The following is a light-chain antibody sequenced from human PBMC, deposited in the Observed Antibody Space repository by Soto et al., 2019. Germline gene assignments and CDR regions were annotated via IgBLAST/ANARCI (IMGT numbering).Light chain of an antibody. CDR2: QDT. CDR1: KLGDKY. CDR3: QSWDNTTMV. J-gene: IGLJ3*02. Sequence: SYELTQPPSVSVSPGQTVSVTCSGDKLGDKYACWFQQKPGQSPVLVIYQDTKRPSGIPERISGSNSGNTATLTISGTQAIDEADYYCQSWDNTTMVFGGGTQLTVL. V-gene: IGLV3-1*01.